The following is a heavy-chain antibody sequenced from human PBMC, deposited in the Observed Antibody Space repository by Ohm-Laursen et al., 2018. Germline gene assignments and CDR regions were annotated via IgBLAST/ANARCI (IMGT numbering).Heavy chain of an antibody. CDR1: GFTFIDYD. J-gene: IGHJ5*02. D-gene: IGHD2-21*01. Sequence: SLRLSCTAFGFTFIDYDMSWVRQAPGKGLEWVSAISGNGVTTYYADSVKGRFTISKDNSKNTLYLQMNSLRAEDTAIYYCARGLLREGWFDPWGQGTLVTVSS. CDR2: ISGNGVTT. CDR3: ARGLLREGWFDP. V-gene: IGHV3-23*01.